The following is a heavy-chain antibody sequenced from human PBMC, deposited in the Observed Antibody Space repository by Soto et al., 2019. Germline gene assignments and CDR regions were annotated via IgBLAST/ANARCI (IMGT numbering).Heavy chain of an antibody. Sequence: AASVKVSCKASGYTFTSYDINWVRQAPGQRLEWMGWINTGNGDTTYSQNFQDRVTITRDTSANTAYMELSSLRSEDTAVYFCARDLPGTGYYTSWGQGTLVTVSS. J-gene: IGHJ5*02. CDR1: GYTFTSYD. V-gene: IGHV1-3*04. CDR2: INTGNGDT. D-gene: IGHD3-3*01. CDR3: ARDLPGTGYYTS.